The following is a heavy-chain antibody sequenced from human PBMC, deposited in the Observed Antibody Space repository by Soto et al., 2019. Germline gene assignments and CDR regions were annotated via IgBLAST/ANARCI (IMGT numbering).Heavy chain of an antibody. D-gene: IGHD1-1*01. CDR1: GFTVDNNH. Sequence: EVQLVESGGGLIQPGGSLRLSCAASGFTVDNNHMSWVRQAPGKGLEWVAIIYSGGSTYYADSVKGRFTISRDNSKNTLYLQMNSLRVEDTAVYSCLTAPVVWTYWGQGTLVTVSS. J-gene: IGHJ4*02. CDR3: LTAPVVWTY. V-gene: IGHV3-53*01. CDR2: IYSGGST.